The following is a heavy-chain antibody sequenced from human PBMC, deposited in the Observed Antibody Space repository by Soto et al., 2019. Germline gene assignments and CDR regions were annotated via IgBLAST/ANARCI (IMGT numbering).Heavy chain of an antibody. D-gene: IGHD2-15*01. CDR2: ISWDSSTI. J-gene: IGHJ4*02. V-gene: IGHV3-9*01. CDR3: VQGRYPTMATPLDH. Sequence: EVQFVESGGGLVQPGRFLRLSCAASGFTFDNCGMHWVRQAPGKGLEWVAGISWDSSTIGYADPVKGRFIISRDDAKNSLYLQMDSLRGEDTALYYCVQGRYPTMATPLDHWGQGTQVIVSS. CDR1: GFTFDNCG.